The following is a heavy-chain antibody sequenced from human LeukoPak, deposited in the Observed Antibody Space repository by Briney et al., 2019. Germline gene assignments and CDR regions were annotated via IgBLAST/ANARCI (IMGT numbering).Heavy chain of an antibody. CDR1: GFTRSSYW. J-gene: IGHJ3*01. D-gene: IGHD1-26*01. CDR2: INSDGSST. CDR3: ARDIGWWELLS. V-gene: IGHV3-74*01. Sequence: GGSLRLSCAASGFTRSSYWMHLVRQAPGKGLVWVSRINSDGSSTSYADSVEGRFTISRDNAKNTLYLQMNSLRAEDTAVYYCARDIGWWELLSWGQGTMVTVSS.